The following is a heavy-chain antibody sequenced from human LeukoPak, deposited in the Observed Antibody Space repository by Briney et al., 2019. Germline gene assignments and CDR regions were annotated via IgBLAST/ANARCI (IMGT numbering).Heavy chain of an antibody. J-gene: IGHJ3*02. CDR1: GGSISSSSYY. V-gene: IGHV4-39*01. CDR2: IYYSGST. CDR3: ARHAGNERGWNPRGAFDI. D-gene: IGHD6-19*01. Sequence: SETLSLTCTVSGGSISSSSYYWGWIRQPPGKGLEWIGSIYYSGSTYYNPSLKSRVTISVDTSKNQFSLKLSSVTAADTAVDYCARHAGNERGWNPRGAFDIWGQGTMVTVSS.